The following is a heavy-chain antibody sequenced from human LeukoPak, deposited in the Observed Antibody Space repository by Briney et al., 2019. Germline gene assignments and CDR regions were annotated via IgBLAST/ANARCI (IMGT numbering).Heavy chain of an antibody. J-gene: IGHJ2*01. Sequence: PSETLSLTCTVSGGSISSYYWSWIRQPAGKGLEWIGRIYTSGSTNYNPSLKSRVTMSVDTSKNQFSLKLSSVTAADTAVYYCARSGRDGYNFAHNWYFDLWGRSTLVTVSS. V-gene: IGHV4-4*07. CDR2: IYTSGST. CDR1: GGSISSYY. D-gene: IGHD5-24*01. CDR3: ARSGRDGYNFAHNWYFDL.